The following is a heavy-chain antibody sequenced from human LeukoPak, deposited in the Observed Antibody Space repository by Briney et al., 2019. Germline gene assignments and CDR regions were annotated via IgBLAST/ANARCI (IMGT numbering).Heavy chain of an antibody. J-gene: IGHJ6*03. Sequence: GESLMISCKGSGYIFTNYWIGWVRQMPGKGLEWMGIIYPVDSDTKYSPSFQGQVTISADKSISTAYLQWSSLKASDTAMYYCARHFLGSFDYYYYMDVWGKGTTVTVSS. V-gene: IGHV5-51*01. D-gene: IGHD7-27*01. CDR3: ARHFLGSFDYYYYMDV. CDR2: IYPVDSDT. CDR1: GYIFTNYW.